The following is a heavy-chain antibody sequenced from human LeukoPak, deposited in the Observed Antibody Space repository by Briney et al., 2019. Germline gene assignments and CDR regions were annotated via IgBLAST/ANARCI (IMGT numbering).Heavy chain of an antibody. CDR1: GFIFSSAW. CDR3: ARGLCTSTSCYQGPFDF. CDR2: IKNKTNGGTT. Sequence: GGSLRLPCEASGFIFSSAWMTWVRQAPGKGLEWVGHIKNKTNGGTTDYAAPVKGRFSISRDDSKKTLYLQMNRLRTEDTAVYYCARGLCTSTSCYQGPFDFWGQGMLVTVSS. J-gene: IGHJ4*02. V-gene: IGHV3-15*01. D-gene: IGHD2-2*01.